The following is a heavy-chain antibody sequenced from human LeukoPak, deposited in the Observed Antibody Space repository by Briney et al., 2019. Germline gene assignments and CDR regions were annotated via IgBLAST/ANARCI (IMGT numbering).Heavy chain of an antibody. CDR2: ISGSGGST. Sequence: GGSLRLSCAASRFTFSSYAMSWVRQAPGKGLEWVSGISGSGGSTYYADSVKGRFTISRDNSKNTLYLQMNSLRAEDPAVYYCAKARGTVVPPFDYWGQGTLVTVSS. CDR1: RFTFSSYA. D-gene: IGHD3-22*01. J-gene: IGHJ4*02. V-gene: IGHV3-23*01. CDR3: AKARGTVVPPFDY.